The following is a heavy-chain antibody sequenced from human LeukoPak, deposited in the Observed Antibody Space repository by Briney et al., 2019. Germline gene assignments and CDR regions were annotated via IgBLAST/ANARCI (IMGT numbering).Heavy chain of an antibody. Sequence: GGSLRLCCAASGFTFSSYEMNWVRQAPGMGPVSFSSLSSSGSTIYYADSVKGRFTISRDNAKNSLYLQMNSLRAEDTALYYCAKDIRLAVAGTIDYWGQGTLVTVSS. J-gene: IGHJ4*02. D-gene: IGHD6-19*01. V-gene: IGHV3-48*03. CDR1: GFTFSSYE. CDR3: AKDIRLAVAGTIDY. CDR2: LSSSGSTI.